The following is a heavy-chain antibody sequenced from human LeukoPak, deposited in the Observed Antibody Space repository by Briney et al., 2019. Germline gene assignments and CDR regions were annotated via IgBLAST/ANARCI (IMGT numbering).Heavy chain of an antibody. J-gene: IGHJ6*03. Sequence: GGSLRLSCAASGFTVSRNYMSWVRQAPGKGLEWVSVIYSGGSTYYADSVKGRFTISRDNSKNTLYLQMNSLRAEDTAVYYCARVTLYSSGWYYYYYMDVWGKGTTVTVSS. CDR1: GFTVSRNY. V-gene: IGHV3-53*01. D-gene: IGHD6-19*01. CDR3: ARVTLYSSGWYYYYYMDV. CDR2: IYSGGST.